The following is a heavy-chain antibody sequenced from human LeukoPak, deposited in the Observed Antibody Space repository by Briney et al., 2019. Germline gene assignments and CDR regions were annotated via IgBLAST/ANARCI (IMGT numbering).Heavy chain of an antibody. J-gene: IGHJ1*01. V-gene: IGHV3-30*18. CDR3: AKTRNGYTTEYLQH. CDR1: GFTFSSYG. CDR2: ISYDGSNK. Sequence: GRSLRLSCAASGFTFSSYGMHWVRQAPGKGLEWVAVISYDGSNKYYADSVKGRFTISRDNSNNLVYLQMNSLRAEDTAVYYCAKTRNGYTTEYLQHWGQGTLVTVSS. D-gene: IGHD5-24*01.